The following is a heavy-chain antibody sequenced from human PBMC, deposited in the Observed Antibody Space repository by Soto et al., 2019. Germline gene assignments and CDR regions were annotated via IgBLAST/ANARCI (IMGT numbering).Heavy chain of an antibody. V-gene: IGHV1-18*01. J-gene: IGHJ5*02. CDR3: ARDRQTHGFGELFDP. Sequence: QVQLVQSGAEVKKPGASVKVSCKASGYTFTSYGISWVRQAPGQGLEWMGWISAYNVNTNYAQKLQGRVTMTTDTSTSTAYMELRSLRSDDTAVYYCARDRQTHGFGELFDPWGQGTLVTVSS. D-gene: IGHD3-10*01. CDR2: ISAYNVNT. CDR1: GYTFTSYG.